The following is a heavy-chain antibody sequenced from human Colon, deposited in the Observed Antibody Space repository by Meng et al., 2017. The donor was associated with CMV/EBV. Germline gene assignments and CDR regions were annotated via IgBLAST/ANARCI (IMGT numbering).Heavy chain of an antibody. Sequence: GGSLRLPCAASGFTFSNYAMTWVRQAPGRGLEWVATISGIGGITYYADSVKGRFTIFKGDSRSAVSLQMNSLRVDDTAVYFCAKTLYAVPAAIPNDGFDVWGQGTMVTVSS. D-gene: IGHD2-2*01. CDR3: AKTLYAVPAAIPNDGFDV. J-gene: IGHJ3*01. CDR1: GFTFSNYA. CDR2: ISGIGGIT. V-gene: IGHV3-23*01.